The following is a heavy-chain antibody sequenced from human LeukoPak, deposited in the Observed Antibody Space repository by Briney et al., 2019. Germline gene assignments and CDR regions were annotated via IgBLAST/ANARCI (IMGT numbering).Heavy chain of an antibody. Sequence: SETLSLTCTVSGGSISSYYWSWIRQPPGKGLDWIGYIYYSGSTNYNPSLKSRVTISVDTSKNQFSLKLSSVTAADTAVYYCARADASMLHLYWGQGTLVTFSS. CDR1: GGSISSYY. D-gene: IGHD2/OR15-2a*01. CDR2: IYYSGST. CDR3: ARADASMLHLY. J-gene: IGHJ4*02. V-gene: IGHV4-59*01.